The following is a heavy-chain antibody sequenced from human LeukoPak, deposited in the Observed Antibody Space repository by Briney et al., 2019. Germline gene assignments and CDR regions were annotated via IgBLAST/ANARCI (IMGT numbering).Heavy chain of an antibody. J-gene: IGHJ4*02. V-gene: IGHV3-74*01. CDR3: ARSSVGFDY. CDR2: INSDGSST. Sequence: GGSLRLSCAASGFTFSTYWMHWVRQAPGKWLVWVSRINSDGSSTSDADFVKGRFTISRDNAKNTLYLQMNGLRAEDTAVYYCARSSVGFDYWGQGTLVTVSS. CDR1: GFTFSTYW.